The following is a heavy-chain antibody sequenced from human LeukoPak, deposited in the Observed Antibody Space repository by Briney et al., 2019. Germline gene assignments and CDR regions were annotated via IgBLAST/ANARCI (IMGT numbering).Heavy chain of an antibody. CDR2: ISGSGGST. D-gene: IGHD1-1*01. J-gene: IGHJ2*01. CDR3: AKGVTTGNWYFDL. Sequence: PGGSLRLSCAASGFTFSSYSMNWVRQAPGKGLEWVSAISGSGGSTYYADSVKGRFTISRDNSKNTLYLQMNSLRAEDTAVYYCAKGVTTGNWYFDLWGRGTLVTVSS. CDR1: GFTFSSYS. V-gene: IGHV3-23*01.